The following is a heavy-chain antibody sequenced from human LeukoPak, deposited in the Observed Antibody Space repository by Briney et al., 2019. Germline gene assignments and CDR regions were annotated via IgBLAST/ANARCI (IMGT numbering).Heavy chain of an antibody. V-gene: IGHV3-9*01. J-gene: IGHJ4*02. CDR3: ANDGIYGDYVHY. Sequence: PGRSLRLSCAASGFTFDDYAMHWVRQAPGKGLEWVSGISWNSGSIGYADSVKGRFTISRDNAKNSLYLQMNSLRAEDTAVYYCANDGIYGDYVHYWGQGTLVTVSS. CDR2: ISWNSGSI. D-gene: IGHD4-17*01. CDR1: GFTFDDYA.